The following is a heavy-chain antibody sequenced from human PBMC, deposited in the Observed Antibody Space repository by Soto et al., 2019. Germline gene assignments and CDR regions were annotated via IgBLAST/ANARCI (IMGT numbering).Heavy chain of an antibody. Sequence: GGSLRLSCAASGFTVSSNYMSWVRQAPGKGLEWVSVIYSGGSTYYADSVKGRFTISRDNSKNTLYLQMNSLRAEDTAVYYCARGQSAPSWYAYYYYGMDVWGQGTTVTVSS. CDR2: IYSGGST. CDR1: GFTVSSNY. J-gene: IGHJ6*02. CDR3: ARGQSAPSWYAYYYYGMDV. D-gene: IGHD6-13*01. V-gene: IGHV3-66*01.